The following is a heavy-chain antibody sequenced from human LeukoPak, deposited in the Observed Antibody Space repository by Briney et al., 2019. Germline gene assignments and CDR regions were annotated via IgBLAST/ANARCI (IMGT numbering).Heavy chain of an antibody. CDR3: ARDAYYYDSSGNLIGASDI. Sequence: SETLSLTCTVSGASISSGAYYWSWIRQHPGEGLEWIGYVYYSGSTYCNPSLKGRITISADMSENQFSLQLSSVTAADTAVYYCARDAYYYDSSGNLIGASDIWGQGTVVTVSS. D-gene: IGHD3-22*01. J-gene: IGHJ3*02. V-gene: IGHV4-31*03. CDR1: GASISSGAYY. CDR2: VYYSGST.